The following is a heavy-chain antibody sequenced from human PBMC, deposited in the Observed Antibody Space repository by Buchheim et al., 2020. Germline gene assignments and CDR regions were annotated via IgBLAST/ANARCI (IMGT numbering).Heavy chain of an antibody. CDR3: AKVGQGRIVDYYGMDV. J-gene: IGHJ6*02. D-gene: IGHD1-14*01. CDR1: GFTFSSYA. CDR2: ISGSGGST. V-gene: IGHV3-23*01. Sequence: EVQLLESGGGLVQPGGSLRLSCAASGFTFSSYAMSWVRQAPGKGLEWVSAISGSGGSTYYADSVKGRFTVSRENSKTTLYLQMNSLRAEDTAVYYCAKVGQGRIVDYYGMDVWGQGTT.